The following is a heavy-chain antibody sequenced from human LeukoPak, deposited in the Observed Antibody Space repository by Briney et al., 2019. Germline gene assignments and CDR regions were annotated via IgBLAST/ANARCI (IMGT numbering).Heavy chain of an antibody. CDR3: ARDSPYGSYAFDI. V-gene: IGHV3-33*08. CDR2: IWYGGSNK. D-gene: IGHD4-17*01. CDR1: GFTFSSYG. J-gene: IGHJ3*02. Sequence: PGGSLRLSCAASGFTFSSYGMHWVRQAPGKGLEWVAVIWYGGSNKYYADSVKGRFTISRDNAKNSLYLQMNSLRVEDTAVYYCARDSPYGSYAFDIWGQGTMVTVSS.